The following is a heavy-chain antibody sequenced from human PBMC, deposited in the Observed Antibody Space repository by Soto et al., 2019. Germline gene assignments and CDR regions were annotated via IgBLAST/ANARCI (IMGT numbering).Heavy chain of an antibody. Sequence: QVQLLQSGAEVKKPGSSVRVSCEASGGTFRTYAISWVRQAPGQGLEWMGEIIPIFGTVNYAQKFQGRVTITADESPNTVYMDLRRLRSEDTSVYYCAKGAVAGPSTSYYYYCMYVCGQGTTVTVSS. V-gene: IGHV1-69*12. CDR1: GGTFRTYA. CDR2: IIPIFGTV. CDR3: AKGAVAGPSTSYYYYCMYV. D-gene: IGHD6-19*01. J-gene: IGHJ6*02.